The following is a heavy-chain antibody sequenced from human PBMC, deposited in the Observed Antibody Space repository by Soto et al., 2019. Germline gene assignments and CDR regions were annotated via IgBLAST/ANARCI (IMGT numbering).Heavy chain of an antibody. CDR3: TRPRWLVPTNFDY. D-gene: IGHD6-19*01. V-gene: IGHV3-49*03. Sequence: GGSLRLSCTASGFTFGDYAMSWFRQAPGKGLEWVGFIRSKAYGGTTEYAASVKGRFTISRDDSKSIAYLQMNSLKTEDTAVYYCTRPRWLVPTNFDYWGQGTLVTVSS. CDR1: GFTFGDYA. CDR2: IRSKAYGGTT. J-gene: IGHJ4*02.